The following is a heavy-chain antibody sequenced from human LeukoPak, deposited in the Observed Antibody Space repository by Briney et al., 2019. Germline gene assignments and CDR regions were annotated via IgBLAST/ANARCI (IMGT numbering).Heavy chain of an antibody. J-gene: IGHJ4*02. Sequence: PGGSLRLSCASSGFTFSSYAMSWVRQAPGKGLEWVSGISGGGGSTSYADSVKGRFTISRDNSKNTLFLQMNSLRAEDTAVYYCAKVPIVGATIGYFDFWGQGTLVTVSS. CDR1: GFTFSSYA. CDR3: AKVPIVGATIGYFDF. D-gene: IGHD1-26*01. CDR2: ISGGGGST. V-gene: IGHV3-23*01.